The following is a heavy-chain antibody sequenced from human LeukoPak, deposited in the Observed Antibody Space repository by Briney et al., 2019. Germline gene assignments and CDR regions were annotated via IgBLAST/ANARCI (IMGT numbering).Heavy chain of an antibody. CDR2: INGRDDIT. J-gene: IGHJ4*02. Sequence: PGGSLRLSCAASGLTFNTYAMSWVRQAPGKGLEWVSAINGRDDITYYADSVKGRFTISRDISKNTLYLQMNSLRADNTAVYYCAKGGRVVVVPAYFDYWGQGTLVTVSS. D-gene: IGHD2-2*01. V-gene: IGHV3-23*01. CDR3: AKGGRVVVVPAYFDY. CDR1: GLTFNTYA.